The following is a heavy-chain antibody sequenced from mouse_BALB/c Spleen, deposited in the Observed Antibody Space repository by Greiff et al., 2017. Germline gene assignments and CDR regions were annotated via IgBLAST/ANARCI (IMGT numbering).Heavy chain of an antibody. D-gene: IGHD5-1*01. CDR2: ISYDGSN. CDR3: ARDGFTSFAY. J-gene: IGHJ3*01. V-gene: IGHV3-6*02. Sequence: VQLQQSGPGLVKPSQSLSLTCSVTGYSITSGYYWNWIRQFPGNKLEWMGYISYDGSNNYNPSLKNRISITRDTSKNQFFLKLNSVTTEDTATFYCARDGFTSFAYWGQGTLVTVSA. CDR1: GYSITSGYY.